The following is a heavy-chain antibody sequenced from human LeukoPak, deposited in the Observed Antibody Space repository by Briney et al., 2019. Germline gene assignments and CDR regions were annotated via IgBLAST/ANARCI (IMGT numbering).Heavy chain of an antibody. CDR2: IYYSGST. D-gene: IGHD6-13*01. CDR3: ARYPYSSSLDD. V-gene: IGHV4-59*08. J-gene: IGHJ4*02. CDR1: GGSISSYY. Sequence: SETLSLTCTVSGGSISSYYWSWIRQPPGKGLEWVGYIYYSGSTNYNPSLKSRVTISVDTSKNQSSLKLSSVTAADTAVYYCARYPYSSSLDDWGQGTLVTVSS.